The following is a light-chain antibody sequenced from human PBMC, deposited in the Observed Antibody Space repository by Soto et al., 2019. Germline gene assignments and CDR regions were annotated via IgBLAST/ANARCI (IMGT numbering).Light chain of an antibody. CDR3: QQYNNWPSWT. J-gene: IGKJ1*01. V-gene: IGKV3-20*01. CDR1: QDIRSH. CDR2: DAS. Sequence: ENVLTQSPGTLSLSPGARVPLSCRASQDIRSHLAWYQQKPGQAPRLLIFDASSRATGIPDRFSGSGSGTDFTLSISRLEPEDFAVYYCQQYNNWPSWTFGQGTKVDIK.